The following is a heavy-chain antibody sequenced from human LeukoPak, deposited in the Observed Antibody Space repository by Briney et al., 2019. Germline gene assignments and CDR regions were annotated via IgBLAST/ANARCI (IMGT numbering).Heavy chain of an antibody. J-gene: IGHJ4*02. CDR1: GGTFTNYA. V-gene: IGHV1-69*04. CDR3: AGAGTMTYHYDG. D-gene: IGHD3-22*01. Sequence: SVKVSCRASGGTFTNYAFSWVRQAPGQGLEWMGRVIPLLDLTNYAQKFQGRVTITADKSTNTAYMELSSLRSEDTAVYYCAGAGTMTYHYDGWGQGTLVTVSS. CDR2: VIPLLDLT.